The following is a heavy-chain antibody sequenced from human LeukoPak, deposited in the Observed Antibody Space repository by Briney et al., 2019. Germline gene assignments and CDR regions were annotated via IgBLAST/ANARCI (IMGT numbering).Heavy chain of an antibody. CDR2: ISSSSSYI. D-gene: IGHD6-19*01. Sequence: PGGSLRLXCAASGFTFSSYSMNWVRQAPGKVLEWVSSISSSSSYIYYADSVKGRFTISRDNAKNSLYLQMNSLRAEDTAVYYCARDVGSSGWYSAFDIWGQGTMVTVSS. CDR3: ARDVGSSGWYSAFDI. CDR1: GFTFSSYS. V-gene: IGHV3-21*01. J-gene: IGHJ3*02.